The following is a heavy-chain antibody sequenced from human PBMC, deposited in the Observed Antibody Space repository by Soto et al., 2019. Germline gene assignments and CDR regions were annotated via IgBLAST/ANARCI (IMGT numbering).Heavy chain of an antibody. Sequence: VGSLRLSCVASGFTFSSYAMTWVRQAPGKGLEWVSAISGGDGSPSYADSVKGRFTISRDNSKNTLFLQMNSLRVEDTALYYCAKDRGSLYTSSSPLDFWGQGTLVTVSS. J-gene: IGHJ4*02. CDR2: ISGGDGSP. D-gene: IGHD6-6*01. V-gene: IGHV3-23*01. CDR1: GFTFSSYA. CDR3: AKDRGSLYTSSSPLDF.